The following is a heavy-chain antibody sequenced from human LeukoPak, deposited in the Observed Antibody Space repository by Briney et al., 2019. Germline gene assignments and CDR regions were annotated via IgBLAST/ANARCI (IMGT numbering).Heavy chain of an antibody. CDR2: IYHGDSDT. J-gene: IGHJ4*02. CDR1: EYKFSSYW. Sequence: GESLKIPCNGSEYKFSSYWICWLRHLPGEGLEWMVVIYHGDSDTRYSPSFQGQVTISADKSISSSYLQRSSLKASDTAMYYCAREGGSGSLYYWGQGTLVTVSS. V-gene: IGHV5-51*01. D-gene: IGHD3-10*01. CDR3: AREGGSGSLYY.